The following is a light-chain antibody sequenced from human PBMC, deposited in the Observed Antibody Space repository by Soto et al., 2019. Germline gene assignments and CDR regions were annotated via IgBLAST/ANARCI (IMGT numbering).Light chain of an antibody. Sequence: EIVMTQSPATLSVSPGERATLSCRASQGVSTNVAWCQQKPGQPPRLLIYGASTRATGIPARFSGSGSGTEFTLTISSLQSEDFAVYYCQQYNNWPRALSFGGGTKVELK. V-gene: IGKV3-15*01. J-gene: IGKJ4*01. CDR3: QQYNNWPRALS. CDR2: GAS. CDR1: QGVSTN.